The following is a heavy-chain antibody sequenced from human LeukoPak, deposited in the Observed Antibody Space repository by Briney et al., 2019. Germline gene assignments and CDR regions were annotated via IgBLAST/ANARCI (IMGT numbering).Heavy chain of an antibody. Sequence: PSETLSLTCAVSGGSISSGTYFWTWIRQPAGKEPEWLGRIYTNGGTDYNPSLKSRITISADTSKNQFSLNLISATAADTAVYYCARYSGSGNGRYHVDYWGQGTLVTVSS. D-gene: IGHD1-26*01. CDR1: GGSISSGTYF. J-gene: IGHJ4*02. CDR2: IYTNGGT. V-gene: IGHV4-61*02. CDR3: ARYSGSGNGRYHVDY.